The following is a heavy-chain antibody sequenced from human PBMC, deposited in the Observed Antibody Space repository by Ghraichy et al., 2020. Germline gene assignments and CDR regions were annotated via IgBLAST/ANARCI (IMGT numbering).Heavy chain of an antibody. Sequence: SETLSLTCAVYGGSFSGYYWSWIRQPPGKGLEWIGEINHSGSTNYNPSLKSRVTISVDTSKNQFSLKLSSVTAADTAVYYCARGGHLGYCSGGSCYGPQNWFDPWGQGTLVTVSS. CDR1: GGSFSGYY. CDR2: INHSGST. CDR3: ARGGHLGYCSGGSCYGPQNWFDP. V-gene: IGHV4-34*01. D-gene: IGHD2-15*01. J-gene: IGHJ5*02.